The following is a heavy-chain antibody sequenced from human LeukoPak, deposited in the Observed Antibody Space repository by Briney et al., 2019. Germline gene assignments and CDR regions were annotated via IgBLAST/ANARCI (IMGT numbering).Heavy chain of an antibody. J-gene: IGHJ4*02. V-gene: IGHV3-7*01. CDR3: VRLFGGVTTFDY. Sequence: GGSLRLSCAASGFTFSTYSMSWVRQAPGKGLDWVDSINQDGSAEYYVDSARGRFTISRDNAKNSLYLQVNSLRVDDTAVYYCVRLFGGVTTFDYWGQGTLVTVSS. D-gene: IGHD4-17*01. CDR1: GFTFSTYS. CDR2: INQDGSAE.